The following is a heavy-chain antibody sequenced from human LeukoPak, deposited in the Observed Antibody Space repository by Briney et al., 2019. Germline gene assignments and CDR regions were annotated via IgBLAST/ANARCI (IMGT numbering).Heavy chain of an antibody. J-gene: IGHJ4*02. CDR3: ARAGYYDFWSGYQSGY. D-gene: IGHD3-3*01. V-gene: IGHV3-7*01. Sequence: GGSLRLSCAASGFTFSNYWMSWVRQAPGKGLEWVANIKQDGSEKYYVDSVKGRFTISRDNAKNSLYRQMNSLRAEDTAVYYCARAGYYDFWSGYQSGYWGQGTLVTVSS. CDR2: IKQDGSEK. CDR1: GFTFSNYW.